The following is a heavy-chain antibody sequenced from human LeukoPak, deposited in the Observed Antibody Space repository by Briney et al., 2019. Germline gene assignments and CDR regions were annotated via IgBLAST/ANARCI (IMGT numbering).Heavy chain of an antibody. CDR1: GFTFSSYA. V-gene: IGHV3-23*01. D-gene: IGHD6-13*01. Sequence: GGSLRLSCAASGFTFSSYAMGGVRQAPGKGLERVIAISDNGHSTDYADSLKVRFTIPRDNSNNRLYCQRYVLRSEDTAVYFCAKAGRAAPDFDYFDYWGQGTLLTVSS. J-gene: IGHJ4*02. CDR2: ISDNGHST. CDR3: AKAGRAAPDFDYFDY.